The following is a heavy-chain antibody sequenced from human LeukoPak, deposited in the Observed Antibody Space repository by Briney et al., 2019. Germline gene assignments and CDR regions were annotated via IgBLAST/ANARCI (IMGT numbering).Heavy chain of an antibody. J-gene: IGHJ4*02. V-gene: IGHV1-2*02. CDR1: GYTFTDYY. CDR2: INPKSGDT. CDR3: ARWGDLVVVPSAKTFDY. D-gene: IGHD2-2*01. Sequence: ASVKVSCKASGYTFTDYYMHWVRQAPGQGLEWMGWINPKSGDTHSAQNFQGRVTMTRGTSISTAYMELSRLRSDDTAFYYCARWGDLVVVPSAKTFDYWGQGTLVTVSS.